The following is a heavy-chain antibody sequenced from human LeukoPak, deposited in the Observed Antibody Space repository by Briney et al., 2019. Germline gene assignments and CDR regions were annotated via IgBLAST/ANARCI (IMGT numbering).Heavy chain of an antibody. V-gene: IGHV4-59*01. CDR1: GGSISSYD. CDR3: AGAFPDSSRYIGPLDH. D-gene: IGHD3-22*01. CDR2: IYYSGST. Sequence: PSETLSLTCAVSGGSISSYDWSWIRQPPGKGLEFIGHIYYSGSTNYNPSLKSRVTISVDTFKKQFSLNLSSVTAADTAVYYCAGAFPDSSRYIGPLDHWGQGTLVTVSS. J-gene: IGHJ4*02.